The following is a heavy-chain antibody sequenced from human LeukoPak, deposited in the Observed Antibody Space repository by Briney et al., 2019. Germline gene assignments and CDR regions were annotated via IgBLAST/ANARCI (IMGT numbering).Heavy chain of an antibody. CDR2: VYHSGGGNK. V-gene: IGHV4-34*11. CDR3: ARDNPRTTGYSSGSSFDF. CDR1: GEFFGGSY. D-gene: IGHD6-19*01. J-gene: IGHJ4*02. Sequence: PSETLSLTCTVHGEFFGGSYWNWIRQSPGKGLEWIGEVYHSGGGNKNYNPSLKSRATISVDTSRNQFSLNLRSVTAADTAVYFCARDNPRTTGYSSGSSFDFWGQGIVVTVSS.